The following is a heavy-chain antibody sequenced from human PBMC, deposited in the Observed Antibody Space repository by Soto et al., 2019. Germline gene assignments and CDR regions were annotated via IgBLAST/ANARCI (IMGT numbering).Heavy chain of an antibody. J-gene: IGHJ4*02. Sequence: GASLKVSCKASGGTFSSYAISWVRQAPGQGLEWMGGIIPIFGTANYAQKFQGRVTITADESTSTAYMELSSLRSEDTAVYYCARVKWLQLPGAIDYWGQGTLVTVSS. V-gene: IGHV1-69*13. CDR1: GGTFSSYA. CDR2: IIPIFGTA. CDR3: ARVKWLQLPGAIDY. D-gene: IGHD5-12*01.